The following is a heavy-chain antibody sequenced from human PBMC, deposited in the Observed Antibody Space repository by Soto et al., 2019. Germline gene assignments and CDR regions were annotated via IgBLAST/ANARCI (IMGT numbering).Heavy chain of an antibody. V-gene: IGHV1-46*04. D-gene: IGHD1-1*01. Sequence: SCKASGYTFTNYYLHWVRQAPGQGLEWVGMINPSARSASYAQKLRGRLTMDRDTSTTTVYMELSRLTSEDTAVYYCARDNSAANGVLDHWGLGTLVTVSS. J-gene: IGHJ4*02. CDR2: INPSARSA. CDR1: GYTFTNYY. CDR3: ARDNSAANGVLDH.